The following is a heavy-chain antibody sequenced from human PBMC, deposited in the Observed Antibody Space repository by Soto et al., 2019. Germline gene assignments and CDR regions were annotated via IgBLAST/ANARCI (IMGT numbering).Heavy chain of an antibody. D-gene: IGHD2-8*01. CDR2: IKNKMEGGTT. J-gene: IGHJ4*02. CDR3: VPNWNFDY. V-gene: IGHV3-15*01. CDR1: GFTLSNAW. Sequence: PGGSLRLSCAASGFTLSNAWVSWVRQAPGKGLEWVGRIKNKMEGGTTDYAAPVKGRFTISRDDSKNMLYLQMNSLITNDTAVYYCVPNWNFDYWGQGTLVTVSS.